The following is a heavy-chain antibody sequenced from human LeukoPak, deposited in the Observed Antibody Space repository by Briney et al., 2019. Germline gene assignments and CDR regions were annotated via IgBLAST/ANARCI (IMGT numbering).Heavy chain of an antibody. V-gene: IGHV4-30-2*01. CDR2: IYHSGST. D-gene: IGHD3-10*01. J-gene: IGHJ5*02. CDR1: GGPTSSGGYS. CDR3: ARAQLWFGELSNWFDP. Sequence: SETLSLTCAVSGGPTSSGGYSWSWIRQPPGKGLEWIGYIYHSGSTYYNPSLKSRVTISVDRSKNQFSLKLSSVTAADTAVYYCARAQLWFGELSNWFDPWGQGTLVTVSS.